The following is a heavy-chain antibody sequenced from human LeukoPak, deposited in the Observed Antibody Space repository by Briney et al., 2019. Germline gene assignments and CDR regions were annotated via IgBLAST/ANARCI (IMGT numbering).Heavy chain of an antibody. D-gene: IGHD5-24*01. J-gene: IGHJ3*02. CDR1: GGSISSYF. Sequence: SETLSLTCTVSGGSISSYFWSWIRQPAGKGLEWIGHIYSGGSTNYNPSLKSRVTMSVDTSKNQFSLKLSSVTAADTAVYYCARLGYNSAFDIWGQGTMVTVSS. CDR2: IYSGGST. CDR3: ARLGYNSAFDI. V-gene: IGHV4-4*07.